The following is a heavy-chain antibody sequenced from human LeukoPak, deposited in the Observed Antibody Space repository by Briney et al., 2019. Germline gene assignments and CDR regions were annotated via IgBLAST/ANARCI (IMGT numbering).Heavy chain of an antibody. CDR1: GYSFTSYG. J-gene: IGHJ4*02. Sequence: ASVKVSCKASGYSFTSYGISWVRQAPGQGLEWMGWVSAYNGNTNSAQKFQGRVIMTTDTSTSTAYMELRRVRSDDTAVYYCAKDCSGGTCYFDYWGQGTLVTVSS. D-gene: IGHD2-15*01. CDR3: AKDCSGGTCYFDY. CDR2: VSAYNGNT. V-gene: IGHV1-18*01.